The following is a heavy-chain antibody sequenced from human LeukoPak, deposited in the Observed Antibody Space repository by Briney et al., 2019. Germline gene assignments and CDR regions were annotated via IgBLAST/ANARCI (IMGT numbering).Heavy chain of an antibody. CDR2: INPNSGGT. J-gene: IGHJ4*02. CDR3: AGDIGGIVGAPLDY. D-gene: IGHD1-26*01. Sequence: ASVTVSCKASGYTFTGYYMHWVRQAPGQGLEWVGWINPNSGGTNYAQKFQGRVTMTRDTSISTAYMELSRLRSDDTAVYYCAGDIGGIVGAPLDYWGQGTLVTVSS. V-gene: IGHV1-2*02. CDR1: GYTFTGYY.